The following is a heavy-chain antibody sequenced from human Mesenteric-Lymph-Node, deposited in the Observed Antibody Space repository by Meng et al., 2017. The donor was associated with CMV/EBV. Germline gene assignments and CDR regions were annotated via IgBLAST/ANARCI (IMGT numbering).Heavy chain of an antibody. CDR1: GDSVSSNSAT. J-gene: IGHJ5*02. CDR3: ARDEGMATGRGWFDP. CDR2: TYFRSKWYN. V-gene: IGHV6-1*01. D-gene: IGHD5-24*01. Sequence: SETLSLTCAISGDSVSSNSATWNWIRQSPSRGLEWLGRTYFRSKWYNDYAESVKSRIIINPDTSKNQFSLQLNSMTPEDTAVYYCARDEGMATGRGWFDPWGQGTLVTVSS.